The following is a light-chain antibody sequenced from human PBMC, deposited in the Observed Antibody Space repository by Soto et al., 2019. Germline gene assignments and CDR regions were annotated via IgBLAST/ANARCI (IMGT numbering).Light chain of an antibody. CDR2: DVS. Sequence: QSALTQPASVSGSPGQSITISCTGTSSDVGGYNYVSWYQQHPGKAPKLMIYDVSNRPSGVSNRFSGSKSGNTASLTISGLQAEDEADDYCSSSTSSSTLYVVFGGGTKLTVL. CDR1: SSDVGGYNY. J-gene: IGLJ2*01. V-gene: IGLV2-14*01. CDR3: SSSTSSSTLYVV.